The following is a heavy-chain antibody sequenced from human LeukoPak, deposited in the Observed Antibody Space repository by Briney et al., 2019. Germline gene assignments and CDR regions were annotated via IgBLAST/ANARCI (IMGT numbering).Heavy chain of an antibody. V-gene: IGHV1-2*04. CDR3: ARAGRDIVVVPAAHNWFDP. CDR2: INPNSGGT. Sequence: ASVKVSCKASGYTFTGHYMHWVRQAPGQGLEWMGWINPNSGGTNYAQKFQGWVTMTRDTSISTAYMELSRLRSDDTAVYYCARAGRDIVVVPAAHNWFDPWGQGTLVTVSS. D-gene: IGHD2-2*01. CDR1: GYTFTGHY. J-gene: IGHJ5*02.